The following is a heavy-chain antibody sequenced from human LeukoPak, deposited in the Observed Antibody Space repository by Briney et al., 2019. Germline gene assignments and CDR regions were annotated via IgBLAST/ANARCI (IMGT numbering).Heavy chain of an antibody. J-gene: IGHJ4*02. D-gene: IGHD3-22*01. CDR2: INHSGST. CDR1: GGSFSGYY. Sequence: SETLSLTCAVYGGSFSGYYWSWIRQPPGKGLEWIGEINHSGSTNYNPSLKSRVTISVDTSKNQFSLKLSSVTAADTAVYYCARGCYDSSGYLDYWGQGTLVTVSS. V-gene: IGHV4-34*01. CDR3: ARGCYDSSGYLDY.